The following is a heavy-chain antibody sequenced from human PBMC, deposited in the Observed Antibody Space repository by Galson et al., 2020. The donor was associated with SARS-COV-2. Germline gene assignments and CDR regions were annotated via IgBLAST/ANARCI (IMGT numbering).Heavy chain of an antibody. CDR2: ISAYNGNT. CDR1: GSTFTSYG. D-gene: IGHD3-22*01. V-gene: IGHV1-18*04. J-gene: IGHJ4*02. Sequence: ASVKVSCKASGSTFTSYGISWVRQAPGQGLEWLGWISAYNGNTNYAQKLQGRVTMTTDTSTSTAYMELRSLRSDDPAVYYCATNTYYYDSSGYPFDYWGQGTLVTVSS. CDR3: ATNTYYYDSSGYPFDY.